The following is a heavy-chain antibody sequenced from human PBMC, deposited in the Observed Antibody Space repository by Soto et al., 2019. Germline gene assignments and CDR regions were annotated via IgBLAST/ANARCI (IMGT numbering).Heavy chain of an antibody. J-gene: IGHJ3*01. CDR3: ARDDFYDSSANDAFDF. V-gene: IGHV3-7*04. Sequence: GGSLRLSCAASGFAFDLYWMSWVRQAPGRGLEWVANIKHDGSDKYYVDSVKGRFTIYRDNAKNSVYLQMNSLRAEDTAVYYCARDDFYDSSANDAFDFWGQGTLVTVSS. D-gene: IGHD3-22*01. CDR2: IKHDGSDK. CDR1: GFAFDLYW.